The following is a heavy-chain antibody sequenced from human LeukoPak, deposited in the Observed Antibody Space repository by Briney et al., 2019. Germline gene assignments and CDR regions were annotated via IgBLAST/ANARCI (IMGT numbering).Heavy chain of an antibody. CDR1: GFTFSSYG. D-gene: IGHD2-8*02. CDR2: IWSDGSNK. J-gene: IGHJ4*02. Sequence: GGSLRLSCSASGFTFSSYGMQWVRQAPGKGLEWVAVIWSDGSNKYYGDSVKGRFTISRDNSKNTLCLQMNSLRVEDTAVYYCASDTWSADYWGQGTLVTVSS. CDR3: ASDTWSADY. V-gene: IGHV3-33*01.